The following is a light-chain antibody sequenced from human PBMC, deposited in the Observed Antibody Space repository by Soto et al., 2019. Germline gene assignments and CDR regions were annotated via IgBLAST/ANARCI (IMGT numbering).Light chain of an antibody. CDR3: SSYTSRSVV. CDR1: SSDVGGHNS. J-gene: IGLJ2*01. Sequence: QSALTQPASVSGSPGQSITISCTGTSSDVGGHNSVSWYRQDPGKAPKLMIYDVSNRPSGVSDRFSGSKSGNTASLTISGLQIEDEADYYCSSYTSRSVVFGGGTKVTVL. CDR2: DVS. V-gene: IGLV2-14*01.